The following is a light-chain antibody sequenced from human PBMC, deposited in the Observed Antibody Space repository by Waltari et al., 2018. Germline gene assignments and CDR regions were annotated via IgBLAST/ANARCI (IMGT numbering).Light chain of an antibody. CDR1: QSVRLY. CDR2: HAS. J-gene: IGKJ1*01. V-gene: IGKV3-20*01. Sequence: EIVLTQSPGTVSLSPGDRATLYCWASQSVRLYLAWYQQKPGQAPRLLIYHASTRATGIPDRFSASGSGTDFSLTISRLEPEDFALYYCQQYVESPATFGQGTKVEIK. CDR3: QQYVESPAT.